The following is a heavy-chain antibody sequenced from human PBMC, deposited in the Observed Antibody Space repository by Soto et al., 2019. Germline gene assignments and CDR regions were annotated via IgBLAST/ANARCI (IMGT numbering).Heavy chain of an antibody. Sequence: QVQLVESGGGLVKPGGSLRLSCAASGFTFSDHFMSWIRQAPGQGLEWVSYVSRSGSSIYYADSVKGRFPISRDNAKNSLYLQMNSLRAEDTAVYYCARVPKGVVVAANDYWGQGSLVTVSS. V-gene: IGHV3-11*01. D-gene: IGHD2-15*01. CDR3: ARVPKGVVVAANDY. CDR1: GFTFSDHF. CDR2: VSRSGSSI. J-gene: IGHJ4*02.